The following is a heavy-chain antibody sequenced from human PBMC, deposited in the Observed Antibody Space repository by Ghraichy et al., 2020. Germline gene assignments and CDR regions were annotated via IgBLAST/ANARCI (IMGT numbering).Heavy chain of an antibody. CDR3: ARDPWTGYDY. CDR1: GFTFSSYS. V-gene: IGHV3-48*02. CDR2: ISTGGGTI. Sequence: GGSLRLSCAASGFTFSSYSMTWVRQTPGRGLEWVSYISTGGGTIYYADSVKGRFTISRDNAKDSLFLQMNSLRDEDTAVYYCARDPWTGYDYWGQGTLVTVSS. D-gene: IGHD3/OR15-3a*01. J-gene: IGHJ4*02.